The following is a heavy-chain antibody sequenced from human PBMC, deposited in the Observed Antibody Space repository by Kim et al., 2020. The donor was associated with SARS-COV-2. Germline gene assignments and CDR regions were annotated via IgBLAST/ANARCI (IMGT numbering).Heavy chain of an antibody. J-gene: IGHJ4*02. Sequence: GGSLRLSCAASGFTFSTYGMHWVRQAPGKGLEWVAVMSYDGSNKYYADSVKGRFTISRDNSKNTLYLQMNSLRAEDTAVYYCAKDRATLRYDFDYWGQGTLVTVSS. CDR1: GFTFSTYG. D-gene: IGHD4-17*01. CDR3: AKDRATLRYDFDY. CDR2: MSYDGSNK. V-gene: IGHV3-30*18.